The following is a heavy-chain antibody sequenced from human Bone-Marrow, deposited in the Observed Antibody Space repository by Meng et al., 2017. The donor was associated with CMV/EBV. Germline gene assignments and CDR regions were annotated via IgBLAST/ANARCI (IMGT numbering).Heavy chain of an antibody. V-gene: IGHV3-49*04. CDR2: IRSKAYGGTT. D-gene: IGHD2-15*01. J-gene: IGHJ4*02. CDR1: GFTFGDYP. Sequence: GESLKISCTAFGFTFGDYPMSWVRQAPGKGLEWVGFIRSKAYGGTTEYAASVKGRFTISRDDSKSIAYLQMNSLKTEDTAVYYCASCRSDLSADYWGQGTLATVSS. CDR3: ASCRSDLSADY.